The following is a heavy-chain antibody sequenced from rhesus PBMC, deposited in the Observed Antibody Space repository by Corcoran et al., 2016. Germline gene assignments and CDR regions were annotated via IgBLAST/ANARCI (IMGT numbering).Heavy chain of an antibody. CDR3: ARGPYYFEF. CDR2: INGNSGST. V-gene: IGHV4-80*01. J-gene: IGHJ4*01. CDR1: GASISSYW. D-gene: IGHD4-11*01. Sequence: QVQLQESGPGLVKPSETLSLTCAVSGASISSYWWGWIRQPPGKGLEWIGEINGNSGSTYYNPSLKSRVTISKDASKNQFSLKLSSVTAADTAVYYCARGPYYFEFW.